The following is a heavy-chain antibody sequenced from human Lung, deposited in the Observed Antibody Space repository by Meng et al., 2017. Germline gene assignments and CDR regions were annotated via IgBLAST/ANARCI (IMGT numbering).Heavy chain of an antibody. V-gene: IGHV4-34*01. CDR1: GGSFRDYY. Sequence: QVTLTPWGAGLLKPSETLALTCVVSGGSFRDYYWSWIRQPPGKELEWIGEINHSGSTNYNPSLESRATISVDTSQNNLSLKLSSVTAADSAVYYCARGPTTMAHDFDYWGQGTLVTVSS. J-gene: IGHJ4*02. CDR2: INHSGST. D-gene: IGHD4-11*01. CDR3: ARGPTTMAHDFDY.